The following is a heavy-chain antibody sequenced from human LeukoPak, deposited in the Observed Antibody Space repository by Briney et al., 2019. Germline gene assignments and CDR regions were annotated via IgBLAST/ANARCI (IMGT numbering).Heavy chain of an antibody. Sequence: SETLSLTCAVYGGSFSGYYWSWIRQPPGKGLEWIGEINHSGSTNYNPSLKSRVTISVDTSKNQFSLKLSSVTAADTAVYYCARGSDYDYAWGSYRRIAGAFDIWGQGTMVTVSS. J-gene: IGHJ3*02. CDR3: ARGSDYDYAWGSYRRIAGAFDI. V-gene: IGHV4-34*01. D-gene: IGHD3-16*02. CDR1: GGSFSGYY. CDR2: INHSGST.